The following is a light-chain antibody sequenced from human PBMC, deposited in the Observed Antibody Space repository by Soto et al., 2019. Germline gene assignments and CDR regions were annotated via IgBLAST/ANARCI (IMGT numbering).Light chain of an antibody. Sequence: EIVMTQAPATPSVSPGERATPSCRASQSVNSNLAWYQHKPGQAPRLLIYGASTRATGIPARFSGSGSGTEFTLTISSLQSEDFAVYYCQQYNKWPPYTFGQGTKVDIK. CDR3: QQYNKWPPYT. CDR1: QSVNSN. V-gene: IGKV3-15*01. CDR2: GAS. J-gene: IGKJ2*01.